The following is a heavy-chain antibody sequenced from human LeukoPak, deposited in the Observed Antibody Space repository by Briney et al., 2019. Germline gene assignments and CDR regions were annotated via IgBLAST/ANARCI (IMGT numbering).Heavy chain of an antibody. D-gene: IGHD1-26*01. CDR1: GYTFTGYY. Sequence: ASVKVSCKASGYTFTGYYVHWVRQAPGQGLEWTGWINPNSGGTNYAQKFQGRVTMTRDTSISTAYMELSRLRSDDTAVYYCARDYFLSGSYYNYYYYYGMDVWGQGTTVTVSS. CDR3: ARDYFLSGSYYNYYYYYGMDV. V-gene: IGHV1-2*02. CDR2: INPNSGGT. J-gene: IGHJ6*02.